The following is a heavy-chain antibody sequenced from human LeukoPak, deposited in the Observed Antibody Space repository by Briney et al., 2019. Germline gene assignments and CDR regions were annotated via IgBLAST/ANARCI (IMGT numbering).Heavy chain of an antibody. CDR1: GEPFSGYY. Sequence: SETLSLTCGVSGEPFSGYYWSWIRQPPGKGLEWIGDISESGSTNYNPSLKSRVTISVDPSKNQFSLKLTSMTAAGTAVYFCVRGRTDYYYYMDVWGKGTTVTVSS. CDR2: ISESGST. CDR3: VRGRTDYYYYMDV. J-gene: IGHJ6*03. V-gene: IGHV4-34*01.